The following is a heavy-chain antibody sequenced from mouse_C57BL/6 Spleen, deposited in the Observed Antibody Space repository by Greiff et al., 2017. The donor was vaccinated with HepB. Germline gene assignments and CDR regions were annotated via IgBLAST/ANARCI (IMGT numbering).Heavy chain of an antibody. Sequence: VQLQESGAELARPGASVKLSCKASGYTFTSYGISWVKQRTGQGLEWIGEIYPRSGNTYYNEKFKGKATLAADKSSSTAYMWLRSLTSEDSAVDFCARRGGLPPYFDYWGQGTTLTVSS. J-gene: IGHJ2*01. CDR3: ARRGGLPPYFDY. CDR1: GYTFTSYG. D-gene: IGHD2-4*01. CDR2: IYPRSGNT. V-gene: IGHV1-81*01.